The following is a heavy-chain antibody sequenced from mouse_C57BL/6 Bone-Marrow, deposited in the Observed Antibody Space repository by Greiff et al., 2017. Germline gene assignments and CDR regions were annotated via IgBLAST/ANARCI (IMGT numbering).Heavy chain of an antibody. CDR2: ISGGGGNT. V-gene: IGHV5-9*01. CDR1: GFTFSSYT. CDR3: SRQVTTVLATKYFDV. D-gene: IGHD1-1*01. J-gene: IGHJ1*03. Sequence: EVQGVESGGGLVKPGGSLKLSCAASGFTFSSYTMSWVRQTPEKRLQWVAAISGGGGNTYYPDSVKGRFTISRDNDKNILYLQMSSVRSEDTALYYWSRQVTTVLATKYFDVWGTGTTVTVSS.